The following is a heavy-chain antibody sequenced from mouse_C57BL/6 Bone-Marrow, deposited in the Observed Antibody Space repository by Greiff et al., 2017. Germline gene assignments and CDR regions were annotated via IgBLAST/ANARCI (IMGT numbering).Heavy chain of an antibody. CDR2: IDPSDSYT. CDR1: GYTFTSYW. J-gene: IGHJ2*01. CDR3: ARSGVYGYDEGVDY. D-gene: IGHD2-2*01. Sequence: QVQLQQPGAELVKPGASVKLSCKASGYTFTSYWMQWVKQRPGQGLEWIGEIDPSDSYTNYNQKFKGKATLTVDTSSSTAYMQLSSLTSDDSAVYYGARSGVYGYDEGVDYWGQGTTLTGSS. V-gene: IGHV1-50*01.